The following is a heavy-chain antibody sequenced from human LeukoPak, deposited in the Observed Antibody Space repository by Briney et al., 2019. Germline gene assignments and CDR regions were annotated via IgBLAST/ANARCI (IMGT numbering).Heavy chain of an antibody. CDR3: ARERSPVRGDAFDI. V-gene: IGHV1-2*02. CDR1: GYTFTVYY. CDR2: INPNNDDT. D-gene: IGHD3-16*01. J-gene: IGHJ3*02. Sequence: ASVKVSSKASGYTFTVYYMHWVRQAPGQGLEWMGWINPNNDDTNYAQKFQGRVTFTRDTSISTAYMELSGLTSDDTAVYYCARERSPVRGDAFDIWGQGTMVTVSS.